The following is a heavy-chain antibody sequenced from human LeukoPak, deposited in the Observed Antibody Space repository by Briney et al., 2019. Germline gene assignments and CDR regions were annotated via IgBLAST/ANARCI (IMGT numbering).Heavy chain of an antibody. D-gene: IGHD6-19*01. Sequence: GGSLRLPCTASGFTFCDYAMSWVRQAPGKGLEGVGFIRSKAYGGTTEYAASVKGRFTISRDDSKSIAYLQMNSLKTEDTAVYYCTTSSGWGYFDYWGQGTLVTVSS. CDR1: GFTFCDYA. J-gene: IGHJ4*02. V-gene: IGHV3-49*04. CDR2: IRSKAYGGTT. CDR3: TTSSGWGYFDY.